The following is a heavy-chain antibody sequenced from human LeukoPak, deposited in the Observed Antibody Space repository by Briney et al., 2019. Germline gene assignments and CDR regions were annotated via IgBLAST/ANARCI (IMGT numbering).Heavy chain of an antibody. D-gene: IGHD1-26*01. CDR2: IYYSGST. J-gene: IGHJ5*02. Sequence: SETLSLTCAVSGGSISSGGYSWSWIRQPPGKGLEWIGYIYYSGSTYYNPSLKSRVTISVDTSKNQLSLKLSSVTAADTAVYYCARGGVVGVGATNWFDPWGQGTLVTVSS. CDR3: ARGGVVGVGATNWFDP. V-gene: IGHV4-30-4*07. CDR1: GGSISSGGYS.